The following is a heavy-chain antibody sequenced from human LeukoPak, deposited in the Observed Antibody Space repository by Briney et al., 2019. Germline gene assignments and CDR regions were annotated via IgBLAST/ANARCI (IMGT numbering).Heavy chain of an antibody. D-gene: IGHD2-2*01. CDR1: GASLSGNL. V-gene: IGHV4-4*07. CDR2: IYASGST. CDR3: TRYPTNGPFDD. Sequence: PETLSLTCTVSGASLSGNLWTWVRQPAGKGLEWIGPIYASGSTNYNPSLKSRITITLDTTKNQTSLNLTSVTAADAAVYYCTRYPTNGPFDDWGQETLVTVSS. J-gene: IGHJ4*02.